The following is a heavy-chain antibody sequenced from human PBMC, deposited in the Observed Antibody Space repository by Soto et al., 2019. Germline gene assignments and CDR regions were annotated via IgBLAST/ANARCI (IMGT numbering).Heavy chain of an antibody. CDR1: GYSFSAYY. CDR3: ARADRPPPPVAPMDV. CDR2: INPNSGGT. Sequence: QVQLVQSGAEVKKPGASVKVSCKASGYSFSAYYIHWVRQAPGQGFEWMGWINPNSGGTDYARNFQARVTMTRDTSISTAYMELSRLRSDDTAVYYCARADRPPPPVAPMDVWGRGTTVTVSS. J-gene: IGHJ6*02. V-gene: IGHV1-2*02.